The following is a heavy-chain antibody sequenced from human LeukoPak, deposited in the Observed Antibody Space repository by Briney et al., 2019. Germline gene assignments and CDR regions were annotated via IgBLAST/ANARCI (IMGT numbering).Heavy chain of an antibody. CDR1: GGTFSSYA. Sequence: SVKVSCKASGGTFSSYAISWVRQAPGQGLEWMGGIIPIFGTANYAQKFQGRVTMTTDTSTSTAYMELRSLRSDDTAVYYCASMVRGGAFDIWGQGTMVTVSS. J-gene: IGHJ3*02. D-gene: IGHD3-10*01. CDR3: ASMVRGGAFDI. V-gene: IGHV1-69*05. CDR2: IIPIFGTA.